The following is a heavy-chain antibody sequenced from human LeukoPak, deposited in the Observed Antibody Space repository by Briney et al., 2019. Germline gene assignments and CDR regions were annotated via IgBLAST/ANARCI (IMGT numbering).Heavy chain of an antibody. D-gene: IGHD2-2*01. J-gene: IGHJ4*02. CDR1: GFAFDEHG. CDR2: ITWSGGRT. CDR3: ARAPITSPFYFDY. V-gene: IGHV3-20*04. Sequence: GRSLRLSSTASGFAFDEHGMSWVRHVPEKGLEWVSGITWSGGRTGYADPLGARFTIHRDNAKNSLYLQMDSLRAEDTALYYCARAPITSPFYFDYWGQGTLVTVSS.